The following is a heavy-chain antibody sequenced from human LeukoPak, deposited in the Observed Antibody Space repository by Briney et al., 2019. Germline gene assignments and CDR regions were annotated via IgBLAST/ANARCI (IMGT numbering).Heavy chain of an antibody. CDR2: IETDGSEK. CDR3: TRDWGGVAAGIDY. V-gene: IGHV3-7*01. D-gene: IGHD6-13*01. J-gene: IGHJ4*02. Sequence: PGGSLRLSCAASGFTFSSFWMSWVRQAPGKGLEWVANIETDGSEKYYVDSVKGRFTISRDNAKNSLSLQMNSLSAEDTAVYYCTRDWGGVAAGIDYWGQGTLVTVSS. CDR1: GFTFSSFW.